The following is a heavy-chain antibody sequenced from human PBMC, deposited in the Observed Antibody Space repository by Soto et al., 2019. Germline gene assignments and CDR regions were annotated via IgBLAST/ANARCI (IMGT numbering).Heavy chain of an antibody. CDR3: ARAYCSSTSCYYFDY. D-gene: IGHD2-2*01. CDR1: GGTFSSYA. CDR2: IIPIFGIA. V-gene: IGHV1-69*10. J-gene: IGHJ4*02. Sequence: ASANVSCKASGGTFSSYAISWVRQAPGQGLEWMGGIIPIFGIANYAQKFQGRVTITADKSPSTAYMELSSLRSEDTAVYYGARAYCSSTSCYYFDYWGQGTLVTVSS.